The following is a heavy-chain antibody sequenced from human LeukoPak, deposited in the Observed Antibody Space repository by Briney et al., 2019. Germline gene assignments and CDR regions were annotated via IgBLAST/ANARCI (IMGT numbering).Heavy chain of an antibody. CDR3: ARSYYYYGSGRLGYFDY. V-gene: IGHV4-39*07. D-gene: IGHD3-10*01. Sequence: KSSETLSLTCTVSGGSISSSSYYWGWIRQPPGKGLEWIGSIYYSGSTYYNPSLKSRVTISVDTSKNQFSLKLSSVTAADTAVYYCARSYYYYGSGRLGYFDYWGQGTLVTVSS. J-gene: IGHJ4*02. CDR1: GGSISSSSYY. CDR2: IYYSGST.